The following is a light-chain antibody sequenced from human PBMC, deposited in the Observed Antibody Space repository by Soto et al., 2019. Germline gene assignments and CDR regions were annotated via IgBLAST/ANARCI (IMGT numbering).Light chain of an antibody. Sequence: EIVLTQSPGTLSLSPGERATLSCRASQSVSSSYLAWYQQKPGQAPSLLIYGASSRSTGIPDRFSGSGSGTGFTLTISRLEPEDFAVYYCQQYGSSPPMYTFGQGTKLEIK. V-gene: IGKV3-20*01. CDR2: GAS. CDR3: QQYGSSPPMYT. CDR1: QSVSSSY. J-gene: IGKJ2*01.